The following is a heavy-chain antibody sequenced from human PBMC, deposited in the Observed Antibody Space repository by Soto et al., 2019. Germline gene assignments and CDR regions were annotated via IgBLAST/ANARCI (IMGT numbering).Heavy chain of an antibody. J-gene: IGHJ4*01. D-gene: IGHD5-12*01. CDR3: ARQYCGYALEY. CDR1: GYTFTSYY. V-gene: IGHV1-46*03. Sequence: QVQLVQSGTEVKKPGALVKVSCKASGYTFTSYYMHWVRQAPGQGLEWMGIINPSGGSTSYAQMFQGRGNMTRDTSTRTVYTELSSLRSEDTAVYYCARQYCGYALEYWGHGTLVSVSS. CDR2: INPSGGST.